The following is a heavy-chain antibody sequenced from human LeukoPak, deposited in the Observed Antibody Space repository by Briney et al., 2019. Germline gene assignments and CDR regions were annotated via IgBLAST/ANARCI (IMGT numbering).Heavy chain of an antibody. J-gene: IGHJ4*02. V-gene: IGHV3-30*04. Sequence: GGSLRLSCVASGFTFSSYAMHCVRQAPGKGLEWVAVISYDGSNKYYADSVKGRFTISRDNSKNTLYLQMSSLRAEDTAVYRCAKVGARDVYNLDYWGQGTLVTVSS. CDR2: ISYDGSNK. CDR3: AKVGARDVYNLDY. CDR1: GFTFSSYA. D-gene: IGHD5-24*01.